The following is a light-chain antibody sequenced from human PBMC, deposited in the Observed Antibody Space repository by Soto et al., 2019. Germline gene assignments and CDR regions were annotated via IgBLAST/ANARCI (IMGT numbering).Light chain of an antibody. CDR1: QGIRIY. CDR2: AAS. CDR3: LQHNSYPWT. Sequence: DIQMTQSPSSLSASVGDRVTITCRASQGIRIYLGWYQQRQGKAPKRLIYAASRLQSGVPSRFSGSGSGTEFTLTISSLQPEECATYYCLQHNSYPWTFGQGNKVEIK. V-gene: IGKV1-17*01. J-gene: IGKJ1*01.